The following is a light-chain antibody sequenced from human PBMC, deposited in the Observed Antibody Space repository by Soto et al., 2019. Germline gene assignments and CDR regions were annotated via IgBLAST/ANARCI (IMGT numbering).Light chain of an antibody. Sequence: VMTQAPATLSVSPGEKTALGFRASQTINNNVAWYQLKDGQVPRLVIYGASTRATDIPARFSGSGSGTEFTLTISSLQSGDFAEYHCQQYNNWPQTFGQGTKVDIK. CDR1: QTINNN. J-gene: IGKJ1*01. V-gene: IGKV3-15*01. CDR2: GAS. CDR3: QQYNNWPQT.